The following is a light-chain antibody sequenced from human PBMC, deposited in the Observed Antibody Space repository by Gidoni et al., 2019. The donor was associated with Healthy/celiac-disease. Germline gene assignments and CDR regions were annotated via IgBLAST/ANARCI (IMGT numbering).Light chain of an antibody. CDR2: AAS. Sequence: DMQITKPPSPLSASVGDRVTITCRASQGISNYLAWYQLKPGKVPKLLIYAASPLHSGVPSRFSGSGSGTDFTLTISSLQPEDVATYYCQKYNSAPRTFGQGTKVEIK. CDR1: QGISNY. V-gene: IGKV1-27*01. CDR3: QKYNSAPRT. J-gene: IGKJ1*01.